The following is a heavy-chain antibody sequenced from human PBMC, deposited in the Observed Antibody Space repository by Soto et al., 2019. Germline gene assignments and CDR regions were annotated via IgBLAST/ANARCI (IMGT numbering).Heavy chain of an antibody. D-gene: IGHD6-13*01. J-gene: IGHJ4*02. CDR3: ARVREPGIAAAGPLGY. Sequence: SETLSLTCTVSGGSISSYYWSWIRQPAGKGLEWIGRIYTSGSTNYNPSLKSRVTMSVDTSKNQFSLKLSSVTAADTAVYYCARVREPGIAAAGPLGYWGQGTLVTVSS. CDR1: GGSISSYY. CDR2: IYTSGST. V-gene: IGHV4-4*07.